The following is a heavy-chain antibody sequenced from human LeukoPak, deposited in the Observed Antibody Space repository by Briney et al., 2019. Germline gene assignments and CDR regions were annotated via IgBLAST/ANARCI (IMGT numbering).Heavy chain of an antibody. CDR2: ISGSGGST. CDR3: AKDLYSYLGAFDI. V-gene: IGHV3-23*01. D-gene: IGHD2-21*01. Sequence: GXLRLSCAASGFTFSSYAMSWVRQAPGKGLEWVSAISGSGGSTYYADSAKGRFTISRDNSKNTLYLQMNGLRAEDTPVYYCAKDLYSYLGAFDIWGQGTMVTVSS. J-gene: IGHJ3*02. CDR1: GFTFSSYA.